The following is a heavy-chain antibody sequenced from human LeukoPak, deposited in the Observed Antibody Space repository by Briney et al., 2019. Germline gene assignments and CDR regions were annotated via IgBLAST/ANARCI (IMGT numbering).Heavy chain of an antibody. J-gene: IGHJ3*02. CDR1: GGTFSTYA. D-gene: IGHD3-22*01. Sequence: SVKVSCKASGGTFSTYAISWVRQAPGQGLEWMGRIVPMGDITNYAQRFQGRVTITADESTSTAYMELSSLRSEDTAVYYCARDLLDYYDSSGYDAFDIWGQGTMVTVSS. V-gene: IGHV1-69*04. CDR2: IVPMGDIT. CDR3: ARDLLDYYDSSGYDAFDI.